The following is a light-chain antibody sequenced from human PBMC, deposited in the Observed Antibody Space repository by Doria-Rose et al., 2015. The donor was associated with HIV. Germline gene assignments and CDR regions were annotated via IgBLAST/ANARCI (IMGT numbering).Light chain of an antibody. V-gene: IGKV3-20*01. CDR2: DGS. CDR1: QRFSSTY. J-gene: IGKJ1*01. Sequence: EIVLTQSPGTLSLSPGERATLSCRASQRFSSTYLAWYQQKPGQAPSLLIYDGSTRATGIPDMFSASGSGTDFTLTINRLEPEDFALYYCHQYGTSWTFGQGTKVEI. CDR3: HQYGTSWT.